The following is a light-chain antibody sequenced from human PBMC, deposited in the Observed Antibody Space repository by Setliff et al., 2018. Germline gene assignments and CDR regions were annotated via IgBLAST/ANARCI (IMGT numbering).Light chain of an antibody. CDR3: GSFSSTTTFEV. Sequence: QSALTQPPSVSGSPGQSVTISCTGTYSDIGGHDRVSWYQQPPGAAPKLIIYEVFHRPSGVPGRFSGSKSGTTASLTISGLQAEDEADYFCGSFSSTTTFEVFGPGTKATVL. J-gene: IGLJ1*01. CDR2: EVF. CDR1: YSDIGGHDR. V-gene: IGLV2-18*02.